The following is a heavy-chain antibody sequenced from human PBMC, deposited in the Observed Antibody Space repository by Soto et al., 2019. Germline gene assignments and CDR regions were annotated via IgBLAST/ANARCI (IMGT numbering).Heavy chain of an antibody. D-gene: IGHD6-19*01. CDR2: IYTRGTT. CDR3: ARLTRGEQWLVKYYYYGMDV. J-gene: IGHJ6*02. V-gene: IGHV4-4*07. CDR1: GDSINSHY. Sequence: SETLSLTCTVSGDSINSHYWSWVRQPAGKGLEWIGRIYTRGTTEYNPSLRSRVTISVDTSKNQFSLKLSSVTAADTAVYYCARLTRGEQWLVKYYYYGMDVWGQGTTVTVSS.